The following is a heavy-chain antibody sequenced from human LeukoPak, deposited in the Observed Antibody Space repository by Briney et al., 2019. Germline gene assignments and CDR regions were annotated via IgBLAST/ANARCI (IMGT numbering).Heavy chain of an antibody. J-gene: IGHJ4*02. Sequence: PSETLSLSCAVSSDSIDSHYWSWIRQPAGKGLEWIGRIYTSGSTNYNPSLKSRVTISVDKSKNQFSLKLSSVTAADTAVYYCAREGDGDYGYYFDYWGQGTLVTVSS. CDR1: SDSIDSHY. D-gene: IGHD4-17*01. V-gene: IGHV4-4*07. CDR3: AREGDGDYGYYFDY. CDR2: IYTSGST.